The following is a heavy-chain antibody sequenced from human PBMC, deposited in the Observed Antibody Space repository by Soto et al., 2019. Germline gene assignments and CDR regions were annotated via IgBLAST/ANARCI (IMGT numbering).Heavy chain of an antibody. CDR3: ARDREAAAGSYYGMDV. CDR1: GGTFSSYA. Sequence: GPSVKVSCKASGGTFSSYAISWVRQAPGQGLEWMGGIIPIFGTANYAQKFQGRVTITADESTSTAYMELSSLRSEDTAVYYCARDREAAAGSYYGMDVWGQGTTVTVSS. D-gene: IGHD6-13*01. V-gene: IGHV1-69*13. CDR2: IIPIFGTA. J-gene: IGHJ6*02.